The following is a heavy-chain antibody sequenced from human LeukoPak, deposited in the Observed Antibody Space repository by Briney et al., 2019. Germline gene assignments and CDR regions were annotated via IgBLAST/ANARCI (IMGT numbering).Heavy chain of an antibody. D-gene: IGHD3-22*01. CDR3: ARDRRYYDSSAYIRGFDY. CDR1: GYTFTSYG. J-gene: IGHJ4*02. CDR2: ISAYNGNT. V-gene: IGHV1-18*01. Sequence: ASVKVSCKASGYTFTSYGISWVRQAPGQGLEWMGWISAYNGNTNYAQKLQGRVTMTTDTSTSTAYMELRSLRSDDTAVYYCARDRRYYDSSAYIRGFDYWGQGTLVTVSP.